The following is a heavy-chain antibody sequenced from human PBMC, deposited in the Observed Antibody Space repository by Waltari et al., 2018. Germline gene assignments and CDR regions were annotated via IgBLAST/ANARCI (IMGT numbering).Heavy chain of an antibody. CDR1: GFTFSSYA. Sequence: QVQLVESGGGVVQPGRSLRLSCAASGFTFSSYAMHWVRQAPGKGLEWVAGISYDGSNKYYADSVKDRFTISRDNSKNTLYLQMNSLRAEDTAVYYCARDPGDWGQGTLVTVSS. J-gene: IGHJ4*02. D-gene: IGHD7-27*01. CDR3: ARDPGD. V-gene: IGHV3-30-3*01. CDR2: ISYDGSNK.